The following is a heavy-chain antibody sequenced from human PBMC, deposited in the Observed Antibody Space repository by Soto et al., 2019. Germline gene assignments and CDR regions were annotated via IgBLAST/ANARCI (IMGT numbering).Heavy chain of an antibody. V-gene: IGHV4-30-2*01. CDR1: GGSISSGGYS. D-gene: IGHD4-4*01. CDR2: IYHSGST. Sequence: PSETLSLTCAVSGGSISSGGYSWSWIRQPPGKGLEWIGYIYHSGSTYYNPSLKSRVTISVDRSKNQFSLKLSSVTAADTAVYYCAILQAGFDFDYRGQGTPVTVSP. CDR3: AILQAGFDFDY. J-gene: IGHJ4*02.